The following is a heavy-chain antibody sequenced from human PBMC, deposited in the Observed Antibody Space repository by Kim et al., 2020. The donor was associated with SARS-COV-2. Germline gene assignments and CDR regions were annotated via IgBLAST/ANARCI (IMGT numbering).Heavy chain of an antibody. D-gene: IGHD3-10*01. V-gene: IGHV1-69*01. CDR3: ARDFLGSGSYYNVFDY. Sequence: FQGRVTITADESTSTAYMELGSLRSEDTAVYYCARDFLGSGSYYNVFDYWGQGTLVTVSS. J-gene: IGHJ4*02.